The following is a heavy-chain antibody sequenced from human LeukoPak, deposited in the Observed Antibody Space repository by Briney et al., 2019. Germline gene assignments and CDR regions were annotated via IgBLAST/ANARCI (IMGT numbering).Heavy chain of an antibody. D-gene: IGHD1-1*01. V-gene: IGHV3-53*01. J-gene: IGHJ4*02. CDR2: IYYDDST. CDR3: ARVVAATAYFDF. Sequence: GGSLRLSCAASGFTFSSYAMSWVRQAPGKGLEWLSIIYYDDSTFYADSVKGRFTVSRDSSKNTLYLQINILRAEDTAVYYCARVVAATAYFDFWGQGTLVTVSS. CDR1: GFTFSSYA.